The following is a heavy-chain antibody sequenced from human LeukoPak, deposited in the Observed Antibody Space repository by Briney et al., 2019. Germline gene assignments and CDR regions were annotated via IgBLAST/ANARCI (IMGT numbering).Heavy chain of an antibody. V-gene: IGHV3-23*01. D-gene: IGHD2-21*02. J-gene: IGHJ1*01. CDR1: GFTFSAYS. CDR3: AKATGEGLAYCGDDCIEYFQH. Sequence: PGGSLRLSCAASGFTFSAYSMNWVRQAPGKGQEWVSGIRGSGGNTYYADSVEGRFAVSRDNSKNTLYLQMNSLRAEDAALYYCAKATGEGLAYCGDDCIEYFQHWGQGTLVTVSS. CDR2: IRGSGGNT.